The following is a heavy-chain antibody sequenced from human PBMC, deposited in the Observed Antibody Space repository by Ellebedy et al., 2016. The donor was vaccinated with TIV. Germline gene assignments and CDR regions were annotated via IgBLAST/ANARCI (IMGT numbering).Heavy chain of an antibody. D-gene: IGHD5-18*01. J-gene: IGHJ4*02. CDR2: IYYSGTT. CDR3: ARETEGLSYGSHFDY. V-gene: IGHV4-59*01. Sequence: MPSETLSLTCTVTGGSISSYYWTWIRQLPGKGLEWIGYIYYSGTTKYNPSLKSRVTISVDTSKNTFSLKVNSVTAADTAVYYCARETEGLSYGSHFDYWGQGTLVTVSS. CDR1: GGSISSYY.